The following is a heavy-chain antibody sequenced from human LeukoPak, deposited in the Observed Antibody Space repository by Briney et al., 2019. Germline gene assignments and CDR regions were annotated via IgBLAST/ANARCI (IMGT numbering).Heavy chain of an antibody. CDR1: GYTFTTYA. CDR2: INAGNGDA. CDR3: GKSAPSGFDP. V-gene: IGHV1-3*01. J-gene: IGHJ5*02. Sequence: ASVKVSCKASGYTFTTYAIHWVRQAPGRSLEWMRRINAGNGDAKCSQNFHDRITITRDTSASTVYMELTSLRSEDTAVYYCGKSAPSGFDPWGQGTLVTVSS.